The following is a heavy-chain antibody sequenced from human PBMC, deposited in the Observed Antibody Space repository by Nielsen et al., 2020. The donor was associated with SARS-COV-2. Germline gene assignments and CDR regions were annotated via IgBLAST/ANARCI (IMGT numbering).Heavy chain of an antibody. CDR3: AKERSRGWYGIDV. CDR1: GFTFSNAW. D-gene: IGHD6-19*01. CDR2: IKTKTDGGTT. Sequence: GESLKISCEASGFTFSNAWMNWVRQAPGKGLEWVGHIKTKTDGGTTDYAAPVKGRFSISRDDSRNTLYLQMDSLRAEDTALYFCAKERSRGWYGIDVWGPGTLVTV. J-gene: IGHJ4*02. V-gene: IGHV3-15*01.